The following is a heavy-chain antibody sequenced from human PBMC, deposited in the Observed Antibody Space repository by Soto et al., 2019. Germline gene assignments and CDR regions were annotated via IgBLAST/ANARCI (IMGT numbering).Heavy chain of an antibody. Sequence: EMQLLESGGTLVQPGGSLRLSCSASTFTFKIYVMNWVRQAPGKGLEWVAAISGSGGATYYAESVKGRFTVSRDNSKPTLFLQMNSLRVNDTAVYFCATGAPRPPSNYHGLDLWGQGTTVTVS. CDR2: ISGSGGAT. J-gene: IGHJ6*02. V-gene: IGHV3-23*01. CDR1: TFTFKIYV. CDR3: ATGAPRPPSNYHGLDL. D-gene: IGHD6-6*01.